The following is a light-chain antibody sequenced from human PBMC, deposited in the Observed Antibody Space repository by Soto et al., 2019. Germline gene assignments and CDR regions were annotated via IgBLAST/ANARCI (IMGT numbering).Light chain of an antibody. V-gene: IGKV3-20*01. CDR1: QSVRSNY. CDR2: GVF. CDR3: QHYDGSPRT. J-gene: IGKJ2*01. Sequence: ETVLTQSPGTVYLYRVERATLSCTTSQSVRSNYLAWYQQKPGQAPRLVVYGVFNRATGIPDRFSGSGSGTDFTLTISGLEPEDSAFYYCQHYDGSPRTFGQGTKLEI.